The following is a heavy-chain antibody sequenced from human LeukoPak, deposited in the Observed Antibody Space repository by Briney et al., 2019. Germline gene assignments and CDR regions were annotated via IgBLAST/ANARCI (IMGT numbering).Heavy chain of an antibody. CDR2: IRYDGSNK. CDR3: ARGPDTAMALLDY. V-gene: IGHV3-30*02. D-gene: IGHD5-18*01. CDR1: GFTFSSYG. J-gene: IGHJ4*02. Sequence: GGSLRLSCAASGFTFSSYGMHWVRQAPGKGLEWVAFIRYDGSNKYYADSVKGRFTISRDNSKNTLYLQMNSLRAEDTAVYYCARGPDTAMALLDYWGQGTLVTVSS.